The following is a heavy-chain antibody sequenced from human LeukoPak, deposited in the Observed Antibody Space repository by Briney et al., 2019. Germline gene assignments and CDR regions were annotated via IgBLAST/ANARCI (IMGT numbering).Heavy chain of an antibody. CDR2: IDHSGST. D-gene: IGHD1-14*01. V-gene: IGHV4-34*01. CDR1: GGSFSGYY. CDR3: ARSHPTGY. Sequence: SGTLSLSCAVSGGSFSGYYWSWIRQPPGKGLEWIATIDHSGSTNYNSSLTSRVTISVDTSKNQFSLKLISVTAADSAEYYCARSHPTGYWDQGTLVTVSS. J-gene: IGHJ4*02.